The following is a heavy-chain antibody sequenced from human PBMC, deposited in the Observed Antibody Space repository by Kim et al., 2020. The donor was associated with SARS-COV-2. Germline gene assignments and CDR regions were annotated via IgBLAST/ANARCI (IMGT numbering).Heavy chain of an antibody. J-gene: IGHJ4*02. Sequence: SVKVSCKASGCTFSSYAISWVRQAPGQGLEWMGGIIPIIGTANYAQKFQGRVTMTADESTSTAYMELSSLRSEDTAVYYCARDDRGACIYSRWGQGTLVTVSS. CDR3: ARDDRGACIYSR. V-gene: IGHV1-69*13. CDR1: GCTFSSYA. CDR2: IIPIIGTA. D-gene: IGHD6-13*01.